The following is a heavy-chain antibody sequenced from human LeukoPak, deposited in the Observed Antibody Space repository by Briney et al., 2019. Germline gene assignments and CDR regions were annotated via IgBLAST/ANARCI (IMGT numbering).Heavy chain of an antibody. CDR3: ARSAYGDYVADIDY. Sequence: ASVKVSCKASGYTFTGYYMHWVRQAPGQGLEWMGWINPNSGGTYYAQKFQGRVTMTRDTSISTAYMELSRLRSDDTAVYYRARSAYGDYVADIDYWGQGTLVTVSS. CDR2: INPNSGGT. D-gene: IGHD4-17*01. CDR1: GYTFTGYY. V-gene: IGHV1-2*02. J-gene: IGHJ4*02.